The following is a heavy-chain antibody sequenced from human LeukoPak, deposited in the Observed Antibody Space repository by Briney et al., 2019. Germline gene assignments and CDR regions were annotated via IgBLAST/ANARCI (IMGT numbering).Heavy chain of an antibody. CDR2: IYHSGST. CDR1: GYSISSDNY. V-gene: IGHV4-38-2*01. J-gene: IGHJ4*02. Sequence: TPSETLSLTCAASGYSISSDNYWVWIRQPPGQGLEWTGGIYHSGSTYYNPSLKSRVTMSVDTSKNQFSLKLSSVTAADTAVYYCARAPRDSSSSNYMRRFDYWGQGTLVTVSS. CDR3: ARAPRDSSSSNYMRRFDY. D-gene: IGHD3-22*01.